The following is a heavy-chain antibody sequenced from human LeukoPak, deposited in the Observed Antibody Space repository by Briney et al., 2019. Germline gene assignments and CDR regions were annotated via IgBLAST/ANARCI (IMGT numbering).Heavy chain of an antibody. CDR3: ARDPAETFYFDNSVYPGAFDI. CDR2: INPNSGDT. V-gene: IGHV1-2*02. J-gene: IGHJ3*02. D-gene: IGHD3-22*01. CDR1: GYTFTGYY. Sequence: ASVKVSCKSSGYTFTGYYMHWVRQAPGQGLEWMGWINPNSGDTNYAQNFQGRVTMTRDTSLSTAYMELSRLRFDDTAVYYCARDPAETFYFDNSVYPGAFDIWGQGTVVTVSS.